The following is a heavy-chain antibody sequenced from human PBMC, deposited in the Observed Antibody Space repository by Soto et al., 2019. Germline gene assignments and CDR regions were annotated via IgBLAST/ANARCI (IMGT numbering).Heavy chain of an antibody. CDR1: GYTFTSYY. J-gene: IGHJ4*02. D-gene: IGHD5-12*01. Sequence: QVQLVQSGAEVKKPGASVKASCKASGYTFTSYYMHWVRQAPGQGLEWRGIINPSGGSISYAQKCQGRVTTTRDTCTMTVYMELSSRRSEDTAAYYCGRVVYSGYDTFDYWGQGTMVTVSS. CDR3: GRVVYSGYDTFDY. V-gene: IGHV1-46*01. CDR2: INPSGGSI.